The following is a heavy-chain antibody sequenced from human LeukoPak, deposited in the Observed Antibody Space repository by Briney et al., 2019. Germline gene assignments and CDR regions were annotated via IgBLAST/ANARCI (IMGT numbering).Heavy chain of an antibody. Sequence: SETLSLTCTVSGGSISSYYWGWIRQPPGKGLEWIGSIYYSGSTYYNPSLKSRVTISVDTSKNQFSLKLSSVTAADTAVYYCARADYGDPLDYWGQGTLVTVSS. CDR3: ARADYGDPLDY. D-gene: IGHD4-17*01. V-gene: IGHV4-39*01. CDR1: GGSISSYY. CDR2: IYYSGST. J-gene: IGHJ4*02.